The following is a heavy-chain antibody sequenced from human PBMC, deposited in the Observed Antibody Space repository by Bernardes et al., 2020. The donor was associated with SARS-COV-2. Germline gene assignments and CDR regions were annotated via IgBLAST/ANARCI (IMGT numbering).Heavy chain of an antibody. J-gene: IGHJ3*01. Sequence: GGSLRLSCVASGFTFSNYLDSWFRQAPGKGLEWVSSISRAGMYTYYGDAVRGRFTTSRDNTRTSVCLQMESLTAEDTAVYYCARDVGGTDWRFGFDFWGLGIMVHVSS. V-gene: IGHV3-21*01. CDR3: ARDVGGTDWRFGFDF. CDR1: GFTFSNYL. D-gene: IGHD3-9*01. CDR2: ISRAGMYT.